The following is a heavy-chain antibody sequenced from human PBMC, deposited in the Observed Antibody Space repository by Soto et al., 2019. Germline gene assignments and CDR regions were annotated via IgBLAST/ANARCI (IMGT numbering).Heavy chain of an antibody. CDR1: GVSISSYY. V-gene: IGHV4-59*01. CDR2: IFYSGST. D-gene: IGHD1-26*01. CDR3: ARGVGATPNFDN. Sequence: SETLSLTCTVSGVSISSYYWGWIRQPPGKGLEWIGYIFYSGSTNYNPSLKSRVTISVETSKNQFSLKLSSVTAADTAVYYCARGVGATPNFDNWGQGTLVTVSS. J-gene: IGHJ4*01.